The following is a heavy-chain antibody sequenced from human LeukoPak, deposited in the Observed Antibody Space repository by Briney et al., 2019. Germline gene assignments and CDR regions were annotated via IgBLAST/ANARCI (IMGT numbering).Heavy chain of an antibody. Sequence: GGSLRLSCAASGFTFSSYWMSWVRQAPGTGLEWVANIHQDGSEKYYVDSVKGRFTISRDNAKNSLYLQMNSLRAEDTAIYYCGRESSSSTFDYWGQGTLVSVSS. CDR3: GRESSSSTFDY. CDR2: IHQDGSEK. J-gene: IGHJ4*02. D-gene: IGHD5/OR15-5a*01. CDR1: GFTFSSYW. V-gene: IGHV3-7*01.